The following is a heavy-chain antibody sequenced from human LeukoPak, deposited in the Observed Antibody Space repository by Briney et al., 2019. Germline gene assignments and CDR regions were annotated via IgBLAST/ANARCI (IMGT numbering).Heavy chain of an antibody. D-gene: IGHD1-1*01. Sequence: SETLSLTCTVSGGSTSRYYWSWIRQPPGKGLEWFGYVYDSGTTNHNPSLKSRVTISVDTSKNQFSLKLSSVTAADTAVYYCARVSWSPGTSYYYMDVWGKGTTVTVSS. J-gene: IGHJ6*03. CDR2: VYDSGTT. CDR3: ARVSWSPGTSYYYMDV. CDR1: GGSTSRYY. V-gene: IGHV4-59*01.